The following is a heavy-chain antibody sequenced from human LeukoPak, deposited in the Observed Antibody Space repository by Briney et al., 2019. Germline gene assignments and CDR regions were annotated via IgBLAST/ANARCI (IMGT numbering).Heavy chain of an antibody. Sequence: GESLKFSCKGSGYSFTSYWIGWVRQMPGKGLEWMGIIYPGDSDTRYSPSFQGQVTVSADKSISTAYLQWSSLTASDTAMYYCARQGITIFGVDVFDIWGQGTMVTVSS. CDR2: IYPGDSDT. CDR3: ARQGITIFGVDVFDI. CDR1: GYSFTSYW. J-gene: IGHJ3*02. V-gene: IGHV5-51*01. D-gene: IGHD3-3*01.